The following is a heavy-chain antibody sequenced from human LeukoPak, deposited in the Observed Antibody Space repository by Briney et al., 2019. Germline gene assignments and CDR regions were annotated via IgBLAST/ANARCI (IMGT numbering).Heavy chain of an antibody. D-gene: IGHD2-8*01. V-gene: IGHV4-59*12. CDR3: ARRYCTNGVCYLVY. Sequence: SETLSLTCTVSGGSISSYYWSWIRQPPGKGLEWIGYIYYSGSTNYNPSLKSRVTISVDTSNNQFSLKLSSVTAADTAVYYCARRYCTNGVCYLVYWGQGTLVTVSS. CDR1: GGSISSYY. CDR2: IYYSGST. J-gene: IGHJ4*02.